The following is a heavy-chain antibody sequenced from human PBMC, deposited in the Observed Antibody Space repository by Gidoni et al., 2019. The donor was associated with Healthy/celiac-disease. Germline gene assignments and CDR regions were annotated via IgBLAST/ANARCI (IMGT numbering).Heavy chain of an antibody. J-gene: IGHJ5*02. Sequence: QVQLVQSGAEVKKPGSSVKVSCKASGGTFSSYALSWVRQAPGQGLEWMGRIIPILGIANYAQKFQGRVTITADKSTSTAYMELSSLRSEDTAVYYCARDPAIAWFDPWGQGTLVTVSS. CDR3: ARDPAIAWFDP. CDR2: IIPILGIA. V-gene: IGHV1-69*04. CDR1: GGTFSSYA. D-gene: IGHD2-21*01.